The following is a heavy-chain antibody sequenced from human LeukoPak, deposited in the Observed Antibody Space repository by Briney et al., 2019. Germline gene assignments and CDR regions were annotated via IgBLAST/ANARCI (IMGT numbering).Heavy chain of an antibody. J-gene: IGHJ4*02. D-gene: IGHD2-21*02. V-gene: IGHV3-30-3*01. CDR3: ARGTAY. CDR2: ISYDGSNK. CDR1: GFTFSGNA. Sequence: GRSLRLSCAASGFTFSGNAMHWVRQAPGKGLEWVAVISYDGSNKFYAASVKGRFTISRDNSKRTLYLQMDSLTTDDTAVYYCARGTAYWGQGTLVTVSS.